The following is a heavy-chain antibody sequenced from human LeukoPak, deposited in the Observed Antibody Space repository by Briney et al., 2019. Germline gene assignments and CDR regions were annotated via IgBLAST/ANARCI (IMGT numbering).Heavy chain of an antibody. D-gene: IGHD1-26*01. Sequence: PGGSLRLSCAASGFTFSSYEMNWVRQAPGKGLEWVSYISSSGSTIYYADSVKGRFTISRDNAKNPLYLQMNSLRAEDTAVYYCARHGFSGSYYYYYYGMDVWGQGTTVTVSS. J-gene: IGHJ6*02. CDR3: ARHGFSGSYYYYYYGMDV. CDR1: GFTFSSYE. CDR2: ISSSGSTI. V-gene: IGHV3-48*03.